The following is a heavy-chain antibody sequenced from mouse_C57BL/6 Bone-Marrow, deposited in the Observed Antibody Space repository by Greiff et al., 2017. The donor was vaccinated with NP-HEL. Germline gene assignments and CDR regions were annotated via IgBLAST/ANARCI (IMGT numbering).Heavy chain of an antibody. J-gene: IGHJ2*01. D-gene: IGHD1-1*01. CDR1: GFTFSSYG. Sequence: EVMLVESGGDLVKPGGSLKLSCAASGFTFSSYGMSWVRQTPDKRLEWVATISSGGSYTYYPDSVKGRFTISRDNAKNTLYLQMSSLKSEDTAMYYCANNYYDSSLYYFDYWGQGTTLTVSS. CDR2: ISSGGSYT. V-gene: IGHV5-6*01. CDR3: ANNYYDSSLYYFDY.